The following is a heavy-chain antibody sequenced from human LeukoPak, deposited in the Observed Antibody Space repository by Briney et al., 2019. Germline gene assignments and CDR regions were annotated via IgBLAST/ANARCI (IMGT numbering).Heavy chain of an antibody. CDR2: ISYDGSNK. J-gene: IGHJ4*02. Sequence: GRALRLSCAASGFTFSSYAMHWVRQAPGKGLEGVAVISYDGSNKYYADSVKGRFTISRDNSKNTLYLQMNSLRAEDAAVYYCARARDGYNSGYFDYWGQGTLVTVSS. CDR3: ARARDGYNSGYFDY. V-gene: IGHV3-30*14. D-gene: IGHD5-24*01. CDR1: GFTFSSYA.